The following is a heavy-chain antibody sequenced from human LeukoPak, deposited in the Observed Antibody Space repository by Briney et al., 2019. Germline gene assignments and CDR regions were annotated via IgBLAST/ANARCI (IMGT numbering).Heavy chain of an antibody. D-gene: IGHD4-17*01. J-gene: IGHJ5*02. CDR2: IYYSGST. CDR1: GGSISSANYY. V-gene: IGHV4-30-4*01. CDR3: ARETLTTSRWFGP. Sequence: SGTLSLTCTVSGGSISSANYYWSWIRQPPGKGLEWIGYIYYSGSTYYNPSLKSRVTISVDTSKNQFSLKLSSVTAADTAVYYCARETLTTSRWFGPWGQGTLVTVSS.